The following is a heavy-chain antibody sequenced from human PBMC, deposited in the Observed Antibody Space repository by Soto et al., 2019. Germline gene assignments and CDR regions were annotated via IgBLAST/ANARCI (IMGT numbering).Heavy chain of an antibody. CDR3: ARITYSSGWGMAFDI. J-gene: IGHJ3*02. Sequence: EVQLVESGGGLVQPGGSLRLSCAASGFTVSSHYMSWVRQAPGKGLEWVSVIYSGGSTYYADSVKGRFTISRHNSKNTLYLQMNSLRAEDTAVYYCARITYSSGWGMAFDIWGQGTMVTVSS. CDR2: IYSGGST. V-gene: IGHV3-53*04. CDR1: GFTVSSHY. D-gene: IGHD6-19*01.